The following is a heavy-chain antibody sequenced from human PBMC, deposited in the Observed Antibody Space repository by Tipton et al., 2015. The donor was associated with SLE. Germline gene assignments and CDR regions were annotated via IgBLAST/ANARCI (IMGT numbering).Heavy chain of an antibody. V-gene: IGHV4-59*01. CDR1: GGSISSYY. J-gene: IGHJ4*02. CDR2: IYYSGST. Sequence: TLSLTCTVSGGSISSYYWSWIRQPPGKGLEWIGYIYYSGSTNYNPSLKSRVTISVDTSKNQFSLKLSSVTAADTAVYYCARGLSGWYGGGYWGQGTLVTVSS. D-gene: IGHD6-19*01. CDR3: ARGLSGWYGGGY.